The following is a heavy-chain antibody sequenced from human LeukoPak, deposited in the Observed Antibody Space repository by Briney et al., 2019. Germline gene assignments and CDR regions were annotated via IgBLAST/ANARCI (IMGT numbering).Heavy chain of an antibody. CDR1: GYTFTGYY. D-gene: IGHD4-17*01. J-gene: IGHJ4*02. V-gene: IGHV1-2*04. CDR2: INPNSGGT. CDR3: ARGPPSPTVTTSWDFDY. Sequence: ASVKVCCKASGYTFTGYYMHWVRQAPGQGLEWMRWINPNSGGTNYAQKFQGWVTMTRDTSISTAYMELSRLRSDDTAVYYCARGPPSPTVTTSWDFDYWGQGTLVTVSS.